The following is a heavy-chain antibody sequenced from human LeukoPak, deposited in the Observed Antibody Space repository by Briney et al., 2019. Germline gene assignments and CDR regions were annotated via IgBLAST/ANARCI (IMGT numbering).Heavy chain of an antibody. Sequence: SETLSLTCTVSSGSINDFYWSWIRQPAGKGLEWIGRIFIDGSTAYNPSLQSRLTMSIDMSKNQFSLRLTSVTAADTAVYYCARRSPIIAAGDAYDIWGQGTLATVSS. CDR3: ARRSPIIAAGDAYDI. V-gene: IGHV4-4*07. D-gene: IGHD6-13*01. CDR2: IFIDGST. CDR1: SGSINDFY. J-gene: IGHJ3*02.